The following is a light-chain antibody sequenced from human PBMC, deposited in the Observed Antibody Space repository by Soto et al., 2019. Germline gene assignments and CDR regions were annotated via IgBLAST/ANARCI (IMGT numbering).Light chain of an antibody. Sequence: CCRASQSVSSRRLAWYQQKPGQAPRFLIYGASTRPIGIPDRFSGSGSRPEFSLSISSMQPEDFAVYYWLQYRSSVTFAQGTRLEIK. J-gene: IGKJ5*01. CDR2: GAS. CDR1: QSVSSRR. CDR3: LQYRSSVT. V-gene: IGKV3-20*01.